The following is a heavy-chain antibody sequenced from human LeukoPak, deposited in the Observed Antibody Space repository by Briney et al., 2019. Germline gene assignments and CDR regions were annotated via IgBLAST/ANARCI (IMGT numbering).Heavy chain of an antibody. J-gene: IGHJ4*02. Sequence: SETLSLTCTVSGGSISGYYWSWIRQPPGKGLEWIGYIYYSGSTYYNPSLKSRVTISVDTSKNQFSLKLSSVTAADTAVYYCARHVNDFWSGPFDYWGQGTLVTVSS. CDR1: GGSISGYY. V-gene: IGHV4-59*04. D-gene: IGHD3-3*01. CDR3: ARHVNDFWSGPFDY. CDR2: IYYSGST.